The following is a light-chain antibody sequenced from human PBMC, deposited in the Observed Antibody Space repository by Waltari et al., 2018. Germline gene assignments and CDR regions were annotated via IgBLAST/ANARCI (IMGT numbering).Light chain of an antibody. CDR3: QQRSTWPPNFT. V-gene: IGKV3-11*01. J-gene: IGKJ4*01. CDR1: QSVSSTY. CDR2: EAT. Sequence: EIVLTQSPGTLSLSPGERATLSCRASQSVSSTYLAWYQQKPGQAPRLLIYEATNRATGIPARFSGRGSETDFTLTISSLEPEDFAVYYCQQRSTWPPNFTFGGGTKVEIK.